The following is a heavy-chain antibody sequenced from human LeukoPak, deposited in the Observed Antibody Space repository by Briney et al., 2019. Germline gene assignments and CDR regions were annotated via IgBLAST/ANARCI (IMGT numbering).Heavy chain of an antibody. J-gene: IGHJ2*01. V-gene: IGHV3-30*14. CDR2: ISFDTNYK. CDR3: ARVGITMIVVTPGNWYFDL. Sequence: LRLSCAASGFSFSLYAMYWVRQAPGKGQEWVAVISFDTNYKNYADSVRGRFTISRDNSMNTLYLQMNSLRAEDTAVYYCARVGITMIVVTPGNWYFDLWGRGTLVTVSS. CDR1: GFSFSLYA. D-gene: IGHD3-22*01.